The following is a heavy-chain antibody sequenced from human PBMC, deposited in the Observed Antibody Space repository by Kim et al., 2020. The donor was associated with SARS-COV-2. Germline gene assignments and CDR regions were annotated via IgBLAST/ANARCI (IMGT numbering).Heavy chain of an antibody. CDR1: GFTFSSYA. V-gene: IGHV3-23*01. CDR3: AKNLHPASRIMITFGGVIGD. CDR2: ISGSGGST. Sequence: GGSLRLSCAASGFTFSSYAMSWVRQAPGKGLEWVSAISGSGGSTYYADSVKGRFTISRDNSKNTLYLQMNSLRAEDTAVYYCAKNLHPASRIMITFGGVIGDWGQGTLVTVSS. J-gene: IGHJ4*02. D-gene: IGHD3-16*02.